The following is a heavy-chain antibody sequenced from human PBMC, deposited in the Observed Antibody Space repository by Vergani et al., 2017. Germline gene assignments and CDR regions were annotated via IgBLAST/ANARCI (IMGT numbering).Heavy chain of an antibody. CDR1: GFTFSSYA. Sequence: QVQLVESGGGVVQPGRSLRLSCAASGFTFSSYAMHWVRQAPGKGLEWVAVISYDGSNKYYADSVKGRFTISRDNSKNTLYLQMNSLRAEDTAVYYCARSLYSSSSPDYWGQATLVTVSS. D-gene: IGHD6-6*01. CDR2: ISYDGSNK. J-gene: IGHJ4*02. V-gene: IGHV3-30-3*01. CDR3: ARSLYSSSSPDY.